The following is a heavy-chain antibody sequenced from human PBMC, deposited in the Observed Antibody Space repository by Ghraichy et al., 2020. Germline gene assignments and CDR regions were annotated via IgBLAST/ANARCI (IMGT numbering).Heavy chain of an antibody. CDR2: IRSKSEGEAT. CDR3: VRDRPLDY. V-gene: IGHV3-49*03. Sequence: GGSLRLSCTTSGFTFGDYAMSWFRQAPGEGLECLGFIRSKSEGEATQYAASVRGRFTISRDDSKSIAYLQMNSLETDDTGMYYCVRDRPLDYWGQGTLVTVSS. J-gene: IGHJ4*02. CDR1: GFTFGDYA.